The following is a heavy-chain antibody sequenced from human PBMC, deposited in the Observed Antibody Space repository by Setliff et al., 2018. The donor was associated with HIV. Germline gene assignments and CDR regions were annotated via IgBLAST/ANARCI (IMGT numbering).Heavy chain of an antibody. D-gene: IGHD3-10*01. CDR1: GDSISSRSYY. CDR2: VYHIGTT. Sequence: SETLSLTCTVSGDSISSRSYYWAWIRQPPGKGLEWIGYVYHIGTTNYNASFNSRLTISIDTSRSQFSLRLSSVTAADTAIYYCARDQAFGERFFDYWGQGIPVTVSS. V-gene: IGHV4-61*01. CDR3: ARDQAFGERFFDY. J-gene: IGHJ4*02.